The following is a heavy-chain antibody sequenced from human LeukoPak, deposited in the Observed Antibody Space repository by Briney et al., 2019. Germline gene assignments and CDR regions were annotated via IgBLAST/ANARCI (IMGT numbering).Heavy chain of an antibody. CDR2: IYYGGST. CDR1: GGSFSSSSHY. Sequence: PSETLSLTCTVSGGSFSSSSHYWAWIRQPPGKGLEWIGSIYYGGSTYYNPSLKSRVTISVDTSKNQFSLKVSSVTAADTAVYYCARRIYCSTTSCYNYFDYWGQGTLVTVSS. CDR3: ARRIYCSTTSCYNYFDY. D-gene: IGHD2-2*01. V-gene: IGHV4-39*01. J-gene: IGHJ4*02.